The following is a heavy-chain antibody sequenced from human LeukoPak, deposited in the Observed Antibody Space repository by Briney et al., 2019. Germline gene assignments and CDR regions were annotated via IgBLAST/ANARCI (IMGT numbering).Heavy chain of an antibody. D-gene: IGHD1-26*01. J-gene: IGHJ1*01. V-gene: IGHV1-8*01. CDR3: ACSSGWGSGSYWEYFQH. CDR1: GYTFTSYD. Sequence: ASVKVSCKASGYTFTSYDINWVRQATGQGLEWMGWMNSNSGNTGYAQKFQGRVTMTRNTSISTAYMELSSLRSEDTAVYYCACSSGWGSGSYWEYFQHWGRAPWSPSPQ. CDR2: MNSNSGNT.